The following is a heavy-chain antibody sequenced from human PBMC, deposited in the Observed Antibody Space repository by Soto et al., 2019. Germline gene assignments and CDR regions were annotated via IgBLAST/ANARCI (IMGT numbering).Heavy chain of an antibody. Sequence: SETLSLTCAVSGGSISSGGYSWSWIRQPPGKGLEWIGYIYHSGSTYYNPSLKSRVTISVDRSKNQFSLKLSAVTAADTVVYYCASVFGELLSGKYYYYGMDVWGQGTTVTVSS. CDR1: GGSISSGGYS. CDR2: IYHSGST. D-gene: IGHD3-10*02. V-gene: IGHV4-30-2*01. J-gene: IGHJ6*02. CDR3: ASVFGELLSGKYYYYGMDV.